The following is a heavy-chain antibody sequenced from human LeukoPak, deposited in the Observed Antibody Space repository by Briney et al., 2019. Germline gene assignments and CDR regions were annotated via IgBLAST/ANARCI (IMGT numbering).Heavy chain of an antibody. D-gene: IGHD5-18*01. J-gene: IGHJ3*02. V-gene: IGHV3-48*02. CDR1: GFTFSSYS. CDR2: ISSGSSAM. CDR3: ARDWGYGDRAAFDI. Sequence: GGSLTLSCAASGFTFSSYSMNWVRQAPGKGLEWLSYISSGSSAMYYADSVKGRFTISRDNAKNSLYLQMNSLRDEDTAVYYCARDWGYGDRAAFDIWGQGTIVSVSS.